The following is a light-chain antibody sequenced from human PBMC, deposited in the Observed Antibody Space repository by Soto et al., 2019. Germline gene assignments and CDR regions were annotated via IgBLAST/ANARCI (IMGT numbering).Light chain of an antibody. Sequence: QSVLTQPPSVSGAPRQRVTISCTGSSSNIGAGYDVHWYQQLPGTAPKLLIYGNSNRPSGVPDRFSGSKSGTSASLAITGLQAEDEADYYCQSYDSSLTHVVFGGGTKLTVL. CDR2: GNS. J-gene: IGLJ2*01. V-gene: IGLV1-40*01. CDR1: SSNIGAGYD. CDR3: QSYDSSLTHVV.